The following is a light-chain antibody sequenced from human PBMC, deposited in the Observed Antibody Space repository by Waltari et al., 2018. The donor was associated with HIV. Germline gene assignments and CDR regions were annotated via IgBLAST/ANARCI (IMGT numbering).Light chain of an antibody. CDR1: SSNIGTNT. V-gene: IGLV1-44*01. CDR2: RKH. J-gene: IGLJ2*01. CDR3: AAWDASLHVV. Sequence: QSVLTQPPSASGTLGQGVTISCFGSSSNIGTNTVNWYQHLPGAAPKLIIFRKHQRPSGVPDRFSGSQSGTSAFLTITGLLPGDEATYYCAAWDASLHVVFGGGTQLTVL.